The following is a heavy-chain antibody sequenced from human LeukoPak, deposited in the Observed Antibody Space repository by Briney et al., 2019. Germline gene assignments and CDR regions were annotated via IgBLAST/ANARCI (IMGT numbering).Heavy chain of an antibody. D-gene: IGHD6-13*01. Sequence: AGGSLRLSCAVSGFTVSSYGMTWVRQAPGKGLEWVSAFSATDGSAQYAESVKGRFTISRDNSKNSLYLQMNSLRDEGTAVYYCAKARIAAAGTGAFDVWGQGTMVTVSS. CDR1: GFTVSSYG. CDR3: AKARIAAAGTGAFDV. J-gene: IGHJ3*01. V-gene: IGHV3-23*01. CDR2: FSATDGSA.